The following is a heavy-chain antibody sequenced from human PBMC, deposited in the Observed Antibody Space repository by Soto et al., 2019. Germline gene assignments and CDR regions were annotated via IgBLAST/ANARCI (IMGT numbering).Heavy chain of an antibody. J-gene: IGHJ6*02. Sequence: EVQLVESGGGLVQPGGSLRLSCVGSGFTLSDHYMDWVRQALGKGLEWVGRTRNKANSYTTEYAAYVKGRFTISRDDSKNSLYLQMNSLKTEGTAVYYCARAHSSSRMDVWGPGTTVTVSS. CDR1: GFTLSDHY. D-gene: IGHD1-26*01. CDR3: ARAHSSSRMDV. V-gene: IGHV3-72*01. CDR2: TRNKANSYTT.